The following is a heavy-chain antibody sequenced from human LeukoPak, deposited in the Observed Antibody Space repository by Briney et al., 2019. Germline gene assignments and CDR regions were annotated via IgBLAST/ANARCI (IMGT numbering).Heavy chain of an antibody. J-gene: IGHJ6*03. Sequence: SETLSLTCSVSGYSISSGYYWGWIRQPPGKGLEWIGSIYYSGSTYYNPSLKSRVTISIDTSKNQFSLKLNSVTAADTAVYYCARHIGGGIEDMDVWGKGTKVIVSS. CDR2: IYYSGST. V-gene: IGHV4-38-2*01. CDR3: ARHIGGGIEDMDV. CDR1: GYSISSGYY. D-gene: IGHD3-16*02.